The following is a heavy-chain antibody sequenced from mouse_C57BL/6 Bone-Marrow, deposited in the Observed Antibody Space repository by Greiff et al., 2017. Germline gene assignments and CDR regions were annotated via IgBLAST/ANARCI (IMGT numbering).Heavy chain of an antibody. D-gene: IGHD3-1*01. Sequence: EVKLMESGGGLVKPGGSLKLSCAASGFTFSSYAMSWVRQTPEKRLEWVATISDGGSYTYYPDNVKGRFTISRDNAKNNLYLQMSHLKSEDTAMYYCARDRVPDYWGQGTTLTVSS. V-gene: IGHV5-4*01. J-gene: IGHJ2*01. CDR1: GFTFSSYA. CDR2: ISDGGSYT. CDR3: ARDRVPDY.